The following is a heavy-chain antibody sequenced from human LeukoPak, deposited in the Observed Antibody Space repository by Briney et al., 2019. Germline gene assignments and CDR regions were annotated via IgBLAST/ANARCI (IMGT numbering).Heavy chain of an antibody. V-gene: IGHV3-9*01. D-gene: IGHD3-10*01. Sequence: GGSLRLSCAASGFTFDDYAMHWVRQAPWKGLEWVSGISWNSGSIGYADSVKGRFTISRDNAKNSLYLQMNSLRAEDTALYYCAKVSMVRGVTTFDYWGQGTLVTVSS. CDR1: GFTFDDYA. CDR3: AKVSMVRGVTTFDY. J-gene: IGHJ4*02. CDR2: ISWNSGSI.